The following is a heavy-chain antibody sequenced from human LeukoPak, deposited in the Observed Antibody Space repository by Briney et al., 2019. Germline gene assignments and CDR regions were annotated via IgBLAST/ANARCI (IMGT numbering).Heavy chain of an antibody. CDR3: ARGSSVPAAIRNWFDP. Sequence: GASVKVSCKASGYTFTGYYMHWVRQAPGQGLEWMGWINPNSGGTNYAQKFQGRVTMTRDTSISTAYMELSRLRSDDTAVYYCARGSSVPAAIRNWFDPWGQGTLVTVSS. CDR1: GYTFTGYY. J-gene: IGHJ5*02. V-gene: IGHV1-2*02. CDR2: INPNSGGT. D-gene: IGHD2-2*01.